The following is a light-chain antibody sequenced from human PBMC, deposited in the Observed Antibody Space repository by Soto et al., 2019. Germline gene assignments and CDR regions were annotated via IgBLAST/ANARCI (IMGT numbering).Light chain of an antibody. V-gene: IGLV7-43*01. Sequence: QTVVTQEPSLPVSPGGTVTLTCASSTGAVTSDFHPNWFQQKPGQAPRALIYTTSKRHSWTPARFSGSLLGGKAALTLSGVQPEDEAEYYCLLYFGGAYVFGTGTNLTVL. CDR1: TGAVTSDFH. CDR3: LLYFGGAYV. CDR2: TTS. J-gene: IGLJ1*01.